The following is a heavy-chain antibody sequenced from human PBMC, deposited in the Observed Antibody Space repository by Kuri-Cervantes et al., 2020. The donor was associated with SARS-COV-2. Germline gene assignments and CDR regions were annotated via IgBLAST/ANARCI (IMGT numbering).Heavy chain of an antibody. J-gene: IGHJ4*02. CDR1: GFTFSSYW. CDR3: AKEGSSGWYGGD. Sequence: GESLKISCAASGFTFSSYWVHWVRQAPGKGLVWVSRINSYGSSTSYADSAKGRFTISRDNAKNTLYLQMDSLRAEDTAVYYCAKEGSSGWYGGDWGQGALVTVSS. D-gene: IGHD6-19*01. CDR2: INSYGSST. V-gene: IGHV3-74*01.